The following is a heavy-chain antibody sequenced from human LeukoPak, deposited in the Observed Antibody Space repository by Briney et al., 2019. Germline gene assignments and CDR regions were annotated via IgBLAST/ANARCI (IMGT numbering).Heavy chain of an antibody. J-gene: IGHJ4*02. CDR3: ARRLTTGGFFDY. D-gene: IGHD4-11*01. V-gene: IGHV3-11*06. CDR2: ISSSSSYT. Sequence: PGGSLRLSCAASGFTFSDYHMSWIRQAPGKGLEWVSYISSSSSYTNYADSVKGRFTISRDNAKNSLYLQMNGLRAEDTAVYYCARRLTTGGFFDYWGQGTLVTVSS. CDR1: GFTFSDYH.